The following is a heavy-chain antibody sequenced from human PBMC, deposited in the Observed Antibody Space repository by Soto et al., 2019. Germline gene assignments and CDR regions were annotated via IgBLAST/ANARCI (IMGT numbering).Heavy chain of an antibody. D-gene: IGHD3-16*02. CDR1: GGSISSGGYY. CDR2: IYYSGST. CDR3: ARGRSELGRRYNYYNCMDV. Sequence: SETLSLTCTVSGGSISSGGYYWSWIRQHPGKGLEWIGYIYYSGSTYYNPSLKSRVTISVDTSKNQFSLKLSSVTAADTAVYYCARGRSELGRRYNYYNCMDVWGQGTTVTVS. J-gene: IGHJ6*02. V-gene: IGHV4-31*03.